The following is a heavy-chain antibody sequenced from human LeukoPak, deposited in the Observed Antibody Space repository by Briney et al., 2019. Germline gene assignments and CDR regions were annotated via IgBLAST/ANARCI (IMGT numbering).Heavy chain of an antibody. CDR3: AXXXXXTVPQVGKNWFDP. CDR2: VNESGGT. Sequence: PSETLSLTCAVYIDSFSNYHWNWIRQTPAKGMEWIGEVNESGGTNISPSLRSRVILSVDTSKNQFSLKLIPVTVADTAIYYCAXXXXXTVPQVGKNWFDPWGQGTRVTVSS. CDR1: IDSFSNYH. J-gene: IGHJ5*02. D-gene: IGHD1-26*01. V-gene: IGHV4-34*01.